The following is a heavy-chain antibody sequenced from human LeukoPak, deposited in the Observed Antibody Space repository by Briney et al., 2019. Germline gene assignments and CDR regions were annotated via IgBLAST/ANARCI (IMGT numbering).Heavy chain of an antibody. V-gene: IGHV4-31*03. CDR3: TVGPHHYFDS. CDR2: ISYSGST. Sequence: SETLSLTCTVSGGSINSGGYYWSWIRQHPGKGLEWTGYISYSGSTNYNPSLKSRVTISLDTPKNQFSLRLSSVSAADTAVYFCTVGPHHYFDSWGQGTLVTVSS. D-gene: IGHD4-11*01. J-gene: IGHJ4*02. CDR1: GGSINSGGYY.